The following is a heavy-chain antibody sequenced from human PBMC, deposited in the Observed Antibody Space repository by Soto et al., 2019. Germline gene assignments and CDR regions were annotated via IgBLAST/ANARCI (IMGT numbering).Heavy chain of an antibody. CDR3: ATDGAAGSVVGV. V-gene: IGHV3-21*01. J-gene: IGHJ6*02. CDR2: IDSTGSYI. D-gene: IGHD6-13*01. Sequence: HLVESGGGLVKPGGSLRLSCAASGFTFSSYGMNWVRQAPGKGLEWVSSIDSTGSYIYYADSVKGRLTISRDNARKSLYLHLNSLRTDDTAVLYCATDGAAGSVVGVWGQGTMVTVSS. CDR1: GFTFSSYG.